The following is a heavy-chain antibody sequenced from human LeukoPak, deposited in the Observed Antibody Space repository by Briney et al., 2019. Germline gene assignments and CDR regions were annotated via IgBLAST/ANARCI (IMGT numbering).Heavy chain of an antibody. D-gene: IGHD6-13*01. V-gene: IGHV4-39*01. CDR3: ARHRRSSWPRAASWVDP. CDR2: IYYSGST. Sequence: SETLSLTCTVSGGSISSSSYYWGWIRQPPGKGLEWIGSIYYSGSTYYNPSLKSRVTISVDTSKNQFSLKLSSVTAADTAVYYCARHRRSSWPRAASWVDPWGQGTLVTVSS. J-gene: IGHJ5*02. CDR1: GGSISSSSYY.